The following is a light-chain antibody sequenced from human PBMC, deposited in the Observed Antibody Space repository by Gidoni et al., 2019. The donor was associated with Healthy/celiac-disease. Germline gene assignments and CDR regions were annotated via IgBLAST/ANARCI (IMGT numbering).Light chain of an antibody. CDR2: KAS. V-gene: IGKV1-5*03. Sequence: DIQMTQSPSTLSASVGDRVTITCRASQSISSWLAWYQQKPGKAPKLLIYKASSLESGVPSRLSGSGSGTEFTLTISSLQPDDFATYYCQQYNSYPLTFGQXTKVEIK. J-gene: IGKJ1*01. CDR3: QQYNSYPLT. CDR1: QSISSW.